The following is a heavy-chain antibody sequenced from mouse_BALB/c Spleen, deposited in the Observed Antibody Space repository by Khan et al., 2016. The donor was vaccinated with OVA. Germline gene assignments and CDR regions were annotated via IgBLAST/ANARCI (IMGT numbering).Heavy chain of an antibody. D-gene: IGHD1-3*01. J-gene: IGHJ2*01. CDR1: GFSLTSYG. Sequence: QVQLKESGPGLVAPSQSLSITCTVSGFSLTSYGVHWVRQSPGKGLEWMGVIWDGGSTNYNSALMSRLSISKDNSKSQVFLKMNSLQTDDTAMYYYASLEDIWGQGTPLTVSS. V-gene: IGHV2-9*02. CDR3: ASLEDI. CDR2: IWDGGST.